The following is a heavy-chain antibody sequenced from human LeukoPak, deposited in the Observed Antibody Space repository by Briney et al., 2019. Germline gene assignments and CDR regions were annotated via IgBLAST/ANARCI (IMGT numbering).Heavy chain of an antibody. D-gene: IGHD6-19*01. CDR2: ISGSGGST. Sequence: GGPLRLSCAASGFTFSSYAMSWVRQAPGKGPEWVSAISGSGGSTYYADSVKGRFTISRDNSKNTLYLQMNSLRAEDTAVYYCAKYGAVAGTGWFDPWGQGTLVTVSS. CDR1: GFTFSSYA. J-gene: IGHJ5*02. V-gene: IGHV3-23*01. CDR3: AKYGAVAGTGWFDP.